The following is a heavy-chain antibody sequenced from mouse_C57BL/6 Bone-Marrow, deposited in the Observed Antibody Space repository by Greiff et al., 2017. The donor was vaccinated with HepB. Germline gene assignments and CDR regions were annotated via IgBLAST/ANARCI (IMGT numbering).Heavy chain of an antibody. D-gene: IGHD1-1*01. V-gene: IGHV1-15*01. Sequence: VQLQQSGAELVRPGASVTLSCKASGYTFTDYEMHWVKQTPVHGLEWIGAIDPETGGTAYNQKFKGKAILTADKSSSTAYMELRRLTSEDSAVYYCTRAGSSHRGFYYFDYWGQGTTLTVSS. CDR1: GYTFTDYE. CDR2: IDPETGGT. J-gene: IGHJ2*01. CDR3: TRAGSSHRGFYYFDY.